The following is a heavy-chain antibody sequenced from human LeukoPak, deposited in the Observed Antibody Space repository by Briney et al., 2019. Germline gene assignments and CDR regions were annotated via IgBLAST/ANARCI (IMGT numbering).Heavy chain of an antibody. CDR3: AKVGATSPNFDY. D-gene: IGHD1-26*01. Sequence: GGSLRLSCAASGFTFSSYAMHWVRQAPGKGLEYVSAISSNGGSTYHANSVKGRFTISRDNSKNTLYLQMNSLRAEDTAVYYCAKVGATSPNFDYWGQGTLVTVSS. V-gene: IGHV3-64*01. CDR2: ISSNGGST. CDR1: GFTFSSYA. J-gene: IGHJ4*02.